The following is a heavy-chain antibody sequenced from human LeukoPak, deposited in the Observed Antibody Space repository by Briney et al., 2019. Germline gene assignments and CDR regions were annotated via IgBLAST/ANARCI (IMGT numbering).Heavy chain of an antibody. CDR3: ARRGSASTLDY. V-gene: IGHV4-34*01. D-gene: IGHD2-2*01. CDR1: GEPFSGNY. Sequence: SETLSLTCAVYGEPFSGNYWSWIRQSPGKGLEWVGEINHSGSTSYNPSLKSRVTMSVDTSKNQFSLKLSSVTAADTAVYYCARRGSASTLDYWGQGTLVTVSS. J-gene: IGHJ4*02. CDR2: INHSGST.